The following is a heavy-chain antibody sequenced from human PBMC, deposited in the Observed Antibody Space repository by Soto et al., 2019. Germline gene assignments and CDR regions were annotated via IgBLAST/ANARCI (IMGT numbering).Heavy chain of an antibody. CDR2: ISWNSGSI. D-gene: IGHD3-3*01. J-gene: IGHJ4*02. V-gene: IGHV3-9*01. CDR1: GFTFDDYA. CDR3: AKAPNRDAYYDFWSGYSDFDY. Sequence: EVQLVESGGGLVQPGRSLRLSCAASGFTFDDYAMHWVRQAPGKGLEWVSGISWNSGSIGYADSVKGRFTISRDNAKNSLYLQMNSLRAEDTAVYYCAKAPNRDAYYDFWSGYSDFDYWGQGTLVTVSS.